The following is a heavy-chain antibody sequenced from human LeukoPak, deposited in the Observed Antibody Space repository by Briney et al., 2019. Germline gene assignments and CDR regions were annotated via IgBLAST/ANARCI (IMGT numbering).Heavy chain of an antibody. CDR1: GYTFTSYD. D-gene: IGHD5-12*01. J-gene: IGHJ5*02. V-gene: IGHV1-8*01. CDR3: AKAGIVATMNADWFDP. Sequence: ASVTVSFKASGYTFTSYDINWVRQATGQGLEWMGWMNPNSGNTGYAQKFKGRVTMTRDTSISTAYMELSSLRSDDTAVYYCAKAGIVATMNADWFDPWGQGTLVTVSS. CDR2: MNPNSGNT.